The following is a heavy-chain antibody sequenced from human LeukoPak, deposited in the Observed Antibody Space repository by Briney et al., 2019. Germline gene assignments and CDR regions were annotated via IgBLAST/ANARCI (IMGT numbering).Heavy chain of an antibody. Sequence: GGSLRLSCAASGFIFSSYAMSWVRQAPGKGLEWVSAISGSGGSTYYADSVKGRFTISRDNSKNTLYLQMNSLRAEDTAVYYCAKSPTSYCSSTSCYYGMDVWGQGTTVTVSS. V-gene: IGHV3-23*01. CDR2: ISGSGGST. CDR3: AKSPTSYCSSTSCYYGMDV. J-gene: IGHJ6*02. D-gene: IGHD2-2*01. CDR1: GFIFSSYA.